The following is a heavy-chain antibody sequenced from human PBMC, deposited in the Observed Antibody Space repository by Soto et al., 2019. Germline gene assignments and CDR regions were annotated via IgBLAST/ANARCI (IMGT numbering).Heavy chain of an antibody. V-gene: IGHV4-39*01. CDR2: IYYSGST. Sequence: LSLTCTVSGGSISSSSYYCGWIRQPPGKGLEWIGSIYYSGSTYYNPSLKSRVTISVDTSKNQFSLKLSSVTAADTAVYYRARPEYYDILTGPHREYWGQGTLVTVSS. CDR1: GGSISSSSYY. D-gene: IGHD3-9*01. CDR3: ARPEYYDILTGPHREY. J-gene: IGHJ4*02.